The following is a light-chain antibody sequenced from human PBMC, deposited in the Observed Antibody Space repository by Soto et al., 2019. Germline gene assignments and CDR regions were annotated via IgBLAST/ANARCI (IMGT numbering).Light chain of an antibody. CDR1: ENLSSMY. CDR2: EDF. V-gene: IGKV3-20*01. J-gene: IGKJ2*01. Sequence: EIVLTQSPGTLSLSPGERATLSCRSSENLSSMYLAWYQKKPGQPPRLLIYEDFTRAAGVPDRFSGSGSVTDFALTISRLEPEDVALYYCQQFGISPPYTFGQGTRLEIK. CDR3: QQFGISPPYT.